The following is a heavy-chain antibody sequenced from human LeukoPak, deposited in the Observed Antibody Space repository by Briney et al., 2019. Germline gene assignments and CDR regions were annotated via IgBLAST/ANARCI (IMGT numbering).Heavy chain of an antibody. CDR3: ARDELRYFDWPDAFDI. D-gene: IGHD3-9*01. CDR1: GYTFTSYA. Sequence: GASVKVSCKASGYTFTSYAMHWVRQAPGQRLEWMGWINAGNGNTKYSQKFQGRVTITRDTSASTAYMELSSLRSEDTAVYYCARDELRYFDWPDAFDIWGQGTMVTVSS. J-gene: IGHJ3*02. V-gene: IGHV1-3*01. CDR2: INAGNGNT.